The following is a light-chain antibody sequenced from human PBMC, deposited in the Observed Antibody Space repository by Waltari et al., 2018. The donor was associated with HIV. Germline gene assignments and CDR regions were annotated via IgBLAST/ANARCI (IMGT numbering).Light chain of an antibody. CDR1: NSDVGGQNY. CDR2: EVT. V-gene: IGLV2-14*01. CDR3: TSFTSNYTVI. Sequence: QSALTQPASVSGSPGQSITISCTGSNSDVGGQNYVSWYQQHPGKAPKVLIYEVTNRPLGASTRFSGSRSGNTATLTISGLQAEDEADYYCTSFTSNYTVIFGGGTKVTVL. J-gene: IGLJ2*01.